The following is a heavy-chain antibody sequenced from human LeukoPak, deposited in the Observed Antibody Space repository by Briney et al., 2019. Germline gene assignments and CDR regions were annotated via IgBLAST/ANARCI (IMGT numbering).Heavy chain of an antibody. CDR2: INPNSGDT. CDR1: GYTFTGYY. D-gene: IGHD1-26*01. CDR3: ARGSTVGATESWGFDY. Sequence: GASVKVSCKASGYTFTGYYIHWVRQAPGQGLEWMGWINPNSGDTHYAQKFQGRVTMTRDTSISTACMELSRLRSDDTAMYYCARGSTVGATESWGFDYWGQGTPVTVSS. V-gene: IGHV1-2*02. J-gene: IGHJ4*02.